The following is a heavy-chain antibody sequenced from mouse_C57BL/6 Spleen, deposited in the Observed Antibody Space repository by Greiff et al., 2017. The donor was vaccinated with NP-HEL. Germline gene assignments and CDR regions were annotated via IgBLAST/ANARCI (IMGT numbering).Heavy chain of an antibody. V-gene: IGHV5-4*01. CDR1: GFTFSSYA. CDR3: ARDRNYGSSSFWYFDV. D-gene: IGHD1-1*01. Sequence: DVMLVESGGGLVKPGGSLKLSCAASGFTFSSYAMSWVRQTPEKRLEWVATISDGGSYTYYPDNVKGRFTISRDNAKNNLYLQMSHLKSEDTAMYYCARDRNYGSSSFWYFDVWGTGTTVTVSS. J-gene: IGHJ1*03. CDR2: ISDGGSYT.